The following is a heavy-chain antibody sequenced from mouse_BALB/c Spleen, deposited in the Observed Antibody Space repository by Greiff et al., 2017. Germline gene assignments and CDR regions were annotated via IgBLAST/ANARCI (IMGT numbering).Heavy chain of an antibody. CDR2: INPSTGYT. J-gene: IGHJ4*01. Sequence: VQLQQSGAELAKPGASVKMSCKASGYTFTSYWMHWVKQRPGQGLEWIGYINPSTGYTEYNQKFKDKATLTADKSSSTAYMQLSSLTSEDSAVYYCARALPGDYWGQGTSVTVSS. CDR1: GYTFTSYW. V-gene: IGHV1-7*01. CDR3: ARALPGDY.